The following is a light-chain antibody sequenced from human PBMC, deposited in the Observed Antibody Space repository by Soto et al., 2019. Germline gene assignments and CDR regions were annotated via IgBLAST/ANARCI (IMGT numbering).Light chain of an antibody. Sequence: ERVMTQTTATLSVSPGERAALSCRFSQRVSRNLAWYQQKPGQAPRLLIYDASTRATGIPDRFSGSGSETEFTLTISSLQSEDYAIYYCQQYDNWPPWTFGQGTKVDIK. CDR3: QQYDNWPPWT. V-gene: IGKV3-15*01. J-gene: IGKJ1*01. CDR1: QRVSRN. CDR2: DAS.